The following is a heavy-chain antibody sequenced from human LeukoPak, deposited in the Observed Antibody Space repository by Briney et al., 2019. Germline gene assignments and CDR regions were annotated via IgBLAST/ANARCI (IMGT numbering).Heavy chain of an antibody. CDR2: IYYSGST. CDR1: GYSISSNNW. V-gene: IGHV4-28*03. CDR3: ARVIGVLGSGIYYQAFDY. Sequence: SETLSLTCAVSGYSISSNNWWAWIRQPPGKGLEWIGYIYYSGSTNYNPSLKSRVTISMDTSKNQFSLKLSSVTAADTAVYYCARVIGVLGSGIYYQAFDYWGQGTLVTVSS. J-gene: IGHJ4*02. D-gene: IGHD3-10*01.